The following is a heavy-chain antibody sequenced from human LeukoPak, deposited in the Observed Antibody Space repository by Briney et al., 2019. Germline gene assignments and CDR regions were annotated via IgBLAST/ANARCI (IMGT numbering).Heavy chain of an antibody. D-gene: IGHD1-26*01. CDR1: GFNLSTYR. CDR2: ISRSSSYI. J-gene: IGHJ4*02. CDR3: AREGSSRY. V-gene: IGHV3-21*01. Sequence: PGGSLRLSRAASGFNLSTYRMNWVRQAPGKGLEWVSSISRSSSYICYADSVKGRFTICRDNAQNSLYLQMNSLRAEDTAVYYCAREGSSRYWGQGTLVTVSS.